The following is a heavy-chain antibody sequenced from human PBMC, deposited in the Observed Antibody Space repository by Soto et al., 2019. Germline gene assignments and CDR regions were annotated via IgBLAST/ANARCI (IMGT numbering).Heavy chain of an antibody. CDR3: AKDPPPAQLSTYYYYGMDV. D-gene: IGHD2-2*01. J-gene: IGHJ6*02. CDR1: GFTFSSYG. CDR2: ISYDGSNK. V-gene: IGHV3-30*18. Sequence: QVQLVESGGGVVQPGRSLRLSCAASGFTFSSYGMHWVRQAPGKGLEWVAVISYDGSNKYYADSVKGRFTISRDNSKNTLYLQMNSLRAEDTAVYYCAKDPPPAQLSTYYYYGMDVWGQGTTVTVSS.